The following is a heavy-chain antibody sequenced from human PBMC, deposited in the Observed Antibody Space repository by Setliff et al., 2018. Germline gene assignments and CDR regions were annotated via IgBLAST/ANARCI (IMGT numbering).Heavy chain of an antibody. CDR2: INPDIGGT. CDR3: ARTYYYASSGYRGYYYYLDV. Sequence: GASVKVSCKASGYTFTGYYMHWVRQAPGQGLEWVGRINPDIGGTNYAQKFHGRVTMTRDTSISTAYMELSRLRSDDTAVYYCARTYYYASSGYRGYYYYLDVWGKGTTVTVTS. J-gene: IGHJ6*03. CDR1: GYTFTGYY. D-gene: IGHD3-22*01. V-gene: IGHV1-2*06.